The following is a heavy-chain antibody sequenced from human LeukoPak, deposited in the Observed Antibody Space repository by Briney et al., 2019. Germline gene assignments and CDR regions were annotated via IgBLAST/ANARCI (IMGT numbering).Heavy chain of an antibody. J-gene: IGHJ4*02. V-gene: IGHV1-18*01. CDR2: ISAYNGNT. D-gene: IGHD1-26*01. Sequence: ASVKVSCKASGYTFISYGMSWVRQAPGQGLEWMGWISAYNGNTNYTQKLQGKVTMTTDTSTSTAYMELRSLRSDDTAVYYCARDLSVGAPIDYWGQGTLVTVSS. CDR1: GYTFISYG. CDR3: ARDLSVGAPIDY.